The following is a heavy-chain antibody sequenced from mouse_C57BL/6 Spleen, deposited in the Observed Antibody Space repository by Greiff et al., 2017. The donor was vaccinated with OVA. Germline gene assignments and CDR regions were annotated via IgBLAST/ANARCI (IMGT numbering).Heavy chain of an antibody. D-gene: IGHD2-5*01. CDR2: ISGGGGNT. Sequence: EVMLVESGGGLVKPGGSLKLSCAASGFTFSSYTMSWVSQTPEKRLEWVATISGGGGNTYYPDSVKGRFTISRDNAKNTLYLQMSSLRSEDTALYDCARLIYSNYRNAMDYWGQGTSVTVSS. V-gene: IGHV5-9*01. CDR3: ARLIYSNYRNAMDY. CDR1: GFTFSSYT. J-gene: IGHJ4*01.